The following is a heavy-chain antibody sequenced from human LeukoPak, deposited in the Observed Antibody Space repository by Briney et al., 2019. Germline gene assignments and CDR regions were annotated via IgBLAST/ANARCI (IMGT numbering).Heavy chain of an antibody. CDR1: GYSFTSYW. D-gene: IGHD3-10*01. CDR2: IYPGDSDT. V-gene: IGHV5-51*01. J-gene: IGHJ3*02. Sequence: GESLKISCKGSGYSFTSYWIGWVRQMPGKGLEWMGIIYPGDSDTRYSPSFQGQVTISADKSISTAYLQWNSLKASDTAMYYCARRHYGSGSYYNGDAFDIWGQGTMVTVSS. CDR3: ARRHYGSGSYYNGDAFDI.